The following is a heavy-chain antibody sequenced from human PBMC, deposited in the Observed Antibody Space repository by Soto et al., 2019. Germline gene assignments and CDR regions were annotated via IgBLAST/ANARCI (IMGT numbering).Heavy chain of an antibody. CDR3: ARSVAGATIDY. D-gene: IGHD1-26*01. J-gene: IGHJ4*02. Sequence: QVQLVESGGGVVQPGRSLRLSCAASGFTFSSYGMHWVRQAPGKGLEWVAVIWYDGSNKYYADSVKGRFTISRDNSKNTLYLQMNSLRAEDTAVYYWARSVAGATIDYWGQGTLVTVSS. CDR1: GFTFSSYG. CDR2: IWYDGSNK. V-gene: IGHV3-33*01.